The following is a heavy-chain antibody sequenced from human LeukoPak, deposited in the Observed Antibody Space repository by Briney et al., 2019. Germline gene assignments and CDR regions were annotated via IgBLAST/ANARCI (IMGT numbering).Heavy chain of an antibody. Sequence: GGSLRLSCAASGFTFSSYGMHWVRQAPGKGLEWVAFIRYGGSNKYYADSVKGRFTISRDNSKNTLYLQMNSLRAEDTAVYYCAKEIWATVTTPGWTYFDYWGQGALVTVSS. CDR3: AKEIWATVTTPGWTYFDY. CDR2: IRYGGSNK. D-gene: IGHD4-17*01. J-gene: IGHJ4*02. CDR1: GFTFSSYG. V-gene: IGHV3-30*02.